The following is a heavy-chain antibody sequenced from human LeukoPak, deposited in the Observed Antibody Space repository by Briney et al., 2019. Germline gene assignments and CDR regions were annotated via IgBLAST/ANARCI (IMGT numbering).Heavy chain of an antibody. CDR2: ISAYNGNT. V-gene: IGHV1-18*01. CDR3: ARDRYGIVVAAIYFDY. CDR1: GYTFTSYG. Sequence: ASVKVSCKASGYTFTSYGISWVRQAPGQGLEWMGWISAYNGNTNYAQKLRGRVTMTTDTSTSTAYMELRSLRSDDTAVYYCARDRYGIVVAAIYFDYWGQGTLVTVSS. D-gene: IGHD3-22*01. J-gene: IGHJ4*02.